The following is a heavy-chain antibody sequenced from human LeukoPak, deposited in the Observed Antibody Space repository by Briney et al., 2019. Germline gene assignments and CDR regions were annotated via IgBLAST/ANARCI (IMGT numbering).Heavy chain of an antibody. CDR2: ITSDGSST. V-gene: IGHV3-74*01. CDR1: GFTFSSTW. CDR3: ARDRYYIFDY. J-gene: IGHJ4*02. D-gene: IGHD3-10*01. Sequence: PGGSLRLSCAASGFTFSSTWMNWVRQGPGKGLEWVSRITSDGSSTIYADSVKGRFTISRDNAKSTVYLQMNSLRAEDTAVYFCARDRYYIFDYWGQGVPVTVSS.